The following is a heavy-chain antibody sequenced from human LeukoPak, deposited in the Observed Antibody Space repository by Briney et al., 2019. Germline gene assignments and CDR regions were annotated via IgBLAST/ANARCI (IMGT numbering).Heavy chain of an antibody. CDR2: INHSGST. Sequence: SETLSLTCAVSGGTFSDYYWSWIRQPPGKGLEWIGEINHSGSTNYNPYPKSRVTISVDTSKHQFSLKHSSVTAADPAVYYWAGGARDILTGYYKGAPGRLFDYWGQGTLVTVSS. CDR3: AGGARDILTGYYKGAPGRLFDY. D-gene: IGHD3-9*01. V-gene: IGHV4-34*01. J-gene: IGHJ4*02. CDR1: GGTFSDYY.